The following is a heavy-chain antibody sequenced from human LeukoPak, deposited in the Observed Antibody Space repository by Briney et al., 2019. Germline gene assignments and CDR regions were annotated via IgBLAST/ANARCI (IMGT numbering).Heavy chain of an antibody. J-gene: IGHJ4*02. CDR2: IWYDGSNK. D-gene: IGHD6-13*01. CDR3: AKSSSSYSSSWLVDY. CDR1: GFTFSSYG. V-gene: IGHV3-33*06. Sequence: GGSLRLSCAASGFTFSSYGMHWVRQAPGKGLEWVAVIWYDGSNKYYADSVKGRFTISRDNSKNTLYLQMNSLRAEDTAVYYCAKSSSSYSSSWLVDYWGQGTLVTVSS.